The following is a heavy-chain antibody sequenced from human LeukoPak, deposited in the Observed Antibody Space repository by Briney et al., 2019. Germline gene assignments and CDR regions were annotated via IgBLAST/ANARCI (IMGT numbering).Heavy chain of an antibody. V-gene: IGHV3-43D*03. D-gene: IGHD1-26*01. CDR2: ISWDGGST. J-gene: IGHJ4*02. Sequence: GGSLRLSCAASGFTFDDYAMHCVRQAPGKGLECVSLISWDGGSTYYADSVKGLFTISRDNSKNSLYLQMNSLRVEDTALYNCAKDALPIVGATRGLDYWGQGTLVTVSS. CDR1: GFTFDDYA. CDR3: AKDALPIVGATRGLDY.